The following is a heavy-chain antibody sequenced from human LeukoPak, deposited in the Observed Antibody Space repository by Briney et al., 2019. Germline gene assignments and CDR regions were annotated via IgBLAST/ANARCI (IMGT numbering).Heavy chain of an antibody. Sequence: GGSLRLSCAASGFTFSSYAMHWVRQAPGKGLEWVAAISYDGTNKYYADSVKGRLTISRENSKDTLYLQMNSLRAEDTAVYYCARDGVATKYYYGMDVWGQGTTVTVSS. CDR1: GFTFSSYA. D-gene: IGHD5-12*01. V-gene: IGHV3-30-3*01. J-gene: IGHJ6*02. CDR3: ARDGVATKYYYGMDV. CDR2: ISYDGTNK.